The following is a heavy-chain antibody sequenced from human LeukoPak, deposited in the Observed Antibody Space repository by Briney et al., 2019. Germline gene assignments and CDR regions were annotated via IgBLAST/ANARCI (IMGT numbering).Heavy chain of an antibody. Sequence: PSETLSLTCTVSGGSISSYYWSWIRQPPGKGLEWIGYIYYSGSTNYNPSLKSRVTISVDTSKNQFSLKLSSLTAADTAVYYCARVKRVAGTSAPDYWGQGTLVTVSS. CDR2: IYYSGST. CDR3: ARVKRVAGTSAPDY. CDR1: GGSISSYY. J-gene: IGHJ4*02. V-gene: IGHV4-59*01. D-gene: IGHD6-19*01.